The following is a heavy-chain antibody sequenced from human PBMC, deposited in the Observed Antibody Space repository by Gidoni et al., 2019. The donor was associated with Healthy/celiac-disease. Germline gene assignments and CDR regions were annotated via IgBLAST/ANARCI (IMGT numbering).Heavy chain of an antibody. CDR3: ANWGGHYYDSSGYYDY. CDR1: GYTFTSDG. Sequence: QVQLVQSGAEVKKPGASVKISCKASGYTFTSDGIRWVRQAPGQGLEWMGWISAYNGNTNYAQKLQGIVTMTTDTSTSTAYMELRSLRSDDTAVYYCANWGGHYYDSSGYYDYWGQGTLVTVSS. V-gene: IGHV1-18*01. J-gene: IGHJ4*02. D-gene: IGHD3-22*01. CDR2: ISAYNGNT.